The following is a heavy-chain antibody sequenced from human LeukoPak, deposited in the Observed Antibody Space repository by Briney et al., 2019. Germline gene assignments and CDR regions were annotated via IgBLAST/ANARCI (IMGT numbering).Heavy chain of an antibody. CDR1: GVTVSSNY. D-gene: IGHD6-19*01. V-gene: IGHV3-53*05. CDR2: IYSGGST. J-gene: IGHJ6*02. Sequence: AGTLRLTCAASGVTVSSNYMSWVRQAPGKGLEWVSVIYSGGSTYYADSVKGRFTISRDNSKNTLYLQMNSLRAEDTAVYYCARELAVAGYYYYGMDVWGQGTTVTVSS. CDR3: ARELAVAGYYYYGMDV.